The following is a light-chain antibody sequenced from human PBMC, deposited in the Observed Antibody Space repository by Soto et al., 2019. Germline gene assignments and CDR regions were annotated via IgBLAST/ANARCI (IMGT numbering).Light chain of an antibody. Sequence: DIQMTQSPSSLPASVGDRVTITCRASQGISNYLAWYQQKPGKVPKLLIYAASTLQTGVPSRFSGSGSGTDFTLTISSLQPEDVSTYYCQNYNSAPAWTFGQGTKVEIK. CDR1: QGISNY. V-gene: IGKV1-27*01. CDR2: AAS. CDR3: QNYNSAPAWT. J-gene: IGKJ1*01.